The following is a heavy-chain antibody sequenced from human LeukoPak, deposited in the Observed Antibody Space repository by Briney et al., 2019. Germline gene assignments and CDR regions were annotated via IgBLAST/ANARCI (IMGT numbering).Heavy chain of an antibody. CDR1: GFTFSDYA. D-gene: IGHD6-19*01. CDR2: ISWDGGSS. CDR3: AKDSVAVTGTGNIDY. V-gene: IGHV3-43D*03. J-gene: IGHJ4*02. Sequence: GGSLRLSCTASGFTFSDYAMHWVRQAPGKGLEWVSLISWDGGSSYYADSVKGRFTISRDNSKNSLYLQMNSLRAEDTALYYCAKDSVAVTGTGNIDYWGQGTLVTVSS.